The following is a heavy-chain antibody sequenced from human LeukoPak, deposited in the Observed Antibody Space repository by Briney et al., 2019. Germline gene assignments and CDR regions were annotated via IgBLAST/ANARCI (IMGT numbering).Heavy chain of an antibody. Sequence: GGSLRLSCAASGFTFSSYAMSWVRQAPGKGLEWVSAISGSGGSTYYADSVKGRFTISRDNAKNSLFLQMNSLRAEDTAVYYCARGAYCSGTSCSMVNYYYYGMDVWGLGTTVTVSS. CDR1: GFTFSSYA. V-gene: IGHV3-23*01. CDR3: ARGAYCSGTSCSMVNYYYYGMDV. J-gene: IGHJ6*02. CDR2: ISGSGGST. D-gene: IGHD2-2*01.